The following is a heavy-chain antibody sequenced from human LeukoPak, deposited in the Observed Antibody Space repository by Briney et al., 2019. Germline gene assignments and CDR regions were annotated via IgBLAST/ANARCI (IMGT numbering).Heavy chain of an antibody. Sequence: GASVKVSCKASGYTFTSYAMHWVRQAPGQRLEWMGWINAGNGNTKYSQKFQGRVTITRDTSASTVYMELSSLRSEDTAVYYCASNPLENYEVDYWGQGTLVTVSS. J-gene: IGHJ4*02. V-gene: IGHV1-3*01. CDR1: GYTFTSYA. D-gene: IGHD1-7*01. CDR3: ASNPLENYEVDY. CDR2: INAGNGNT.